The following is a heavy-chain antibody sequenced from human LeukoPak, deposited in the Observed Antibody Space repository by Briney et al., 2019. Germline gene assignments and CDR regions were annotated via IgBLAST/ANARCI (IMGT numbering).Heavy chain of an antibody. CDR2: MSNSGST. V-gene: IGHV4-59*08. D-gene: IGHD3-16*01. Sequence: SETLSLTCNVSGGSISRYYWSWIRQPPGKGLEWIGYMSNSGSTNYNPSLKSRVTISLDTSKNQFSLKLSSVTAADTAVYYCARQGSGGRAFDIWGQGTMVTVSS. J-gene: IGHJ3*02. CDR1: GGSISRYY. CDR3: ARQGSGGRAFDI.